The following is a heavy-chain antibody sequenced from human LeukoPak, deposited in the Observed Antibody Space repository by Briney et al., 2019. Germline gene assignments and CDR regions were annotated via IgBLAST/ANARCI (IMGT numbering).Heavy chain of an antibody. CDR3: AKVRDRSGYYLFWHY. V-gene: IGHV3-23*01. J-gene: IGHJ4*02. Sequence: PGGSLRLSCAASGFTFSSYAMSWVRQAPGKGLEWVSAISSSGGSTYYADSVKGRFTISSDNSKNTLYLQMNSLRAEDTAVYYCAKVRDRSGYYLFWHYWGQGTLVTVSS. CDR2: ISSSGGST. D-gene: IGHD3-22*01. CDR1: GFTFSSYA.